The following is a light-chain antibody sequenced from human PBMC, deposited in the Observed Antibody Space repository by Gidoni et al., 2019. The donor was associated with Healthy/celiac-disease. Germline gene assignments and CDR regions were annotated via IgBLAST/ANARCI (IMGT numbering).Light chain of an antibody. Sequence: SYELTQPPSVSVSPGQTARITCSGDALPKQYAYWYQQKPGQAPVLVIYKDSERPSGIPERFSGSSSGTTVTLTISGVQAEDEADYYCQSADSSGTQWFGGGTKLTVL. CDR3: QSADSSGTQW. CDR2: KDS. J-gene: IGLJ3*02. CDR1: ALPKQY. V-gene: IGLV3-25*02.